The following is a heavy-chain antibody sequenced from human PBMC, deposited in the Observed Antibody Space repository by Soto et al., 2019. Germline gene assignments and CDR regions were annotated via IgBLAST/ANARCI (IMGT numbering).Heavy chain of an antibody. CDR2: INAGNGNT. V-gene: IGHV1-3*01. CDR1: GYTFTSYA. J-gene: IGHJ5*02. Sequence: QVQLVQSGAEVKKPGASVKVSCKASGYTFTSYAMHWVRQAPGQRLEWMGWINAGNGNTKYSQKFQGRVTITRDTYASTAYMELSSLRSEDTAVYYCAREFTYYDFWSGYYTWGQGTLVTVSS. D-gene: IGHD3-3*01. CDR3: AREFTYYDFWSGYYT.